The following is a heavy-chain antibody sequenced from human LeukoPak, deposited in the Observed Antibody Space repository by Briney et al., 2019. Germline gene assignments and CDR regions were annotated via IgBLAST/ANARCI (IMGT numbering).Heavy chain of an antibody. Sequence: GGSXRXSCAASGFTFSSYGMHWVRQAPGKGMXWVAFIRYDGSNKYYADSVKGRFTISRDNSKSTLYLQMNSLRAEDTAVYYCAKPYSGSYAFFFDYWGQGTLVTVSS. V-gene: IGHV3-30*02. CDR2: IRYDGSNK. J-gene: IGHJ4*02. CDR1: GFTFSSYG. D-gene: IGHD1-26*01. CDR3: AKPYSGSYAFFFDY.